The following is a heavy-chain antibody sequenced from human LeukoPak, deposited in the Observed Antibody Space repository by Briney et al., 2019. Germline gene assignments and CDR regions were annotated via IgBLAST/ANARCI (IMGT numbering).Heavy chain of an antibody. J-gene: IGHJ3*02. Sequence: GGSLRLSCAASGFSFSDYSMNWVRQAPGKGLEWVSSIGTGSRSMYYADSVKGRLTISRDNAKNSLYLQMNSLRAEDTAVYYYARDVAAGAFDIWGQGTMVTVSS. CDR3: ARDVAAGAFDI. CDR1: GFSFSDYS. CDR2: IGTGSRSM. V-gene: IGHV3-21*01. D-gene: IGHD6-13*01.